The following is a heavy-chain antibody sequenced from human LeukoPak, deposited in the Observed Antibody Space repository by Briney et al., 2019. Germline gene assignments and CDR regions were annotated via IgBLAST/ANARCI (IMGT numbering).Heavy chain of an antibody. Sequence: GGSLRLSCAASGFTFSSYAMSWVRQAPGKGLEWVSAIGTAGDTYYPGSVKGRFTISRENAKNSLYLQMNSLRAGDTAVYYCARQGPYSNYDYWGQGTLVTVSS. D-gene: IGHD4-11*01. CDR1: GFTFSSYA. CDR2: IGTAGDT. J-gene: IGHJ4*02. CDR3: ARQGPYSNYDY. V-gene: IGHV3-13*01.